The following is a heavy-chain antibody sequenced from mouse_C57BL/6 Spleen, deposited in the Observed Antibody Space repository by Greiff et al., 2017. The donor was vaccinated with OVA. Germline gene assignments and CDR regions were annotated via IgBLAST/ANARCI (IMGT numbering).Heavy chain of an antibody. CDR3: ARGAYYSNLYYFDY. Sequence: QVQLQQSGAELARPGASVKLSCKASGYTFTSYGISWVKQRTGQGLEWIGEIYPRSGNNYYNEKFNGKATLTADKSSSTAYMELRSLTSEDSAVYFCARGAYYSNLYYFDYWGQGTTLTVSS. J-gene: IGHJ2*01. CDR2: IYPRSGNN. V-gene: IGHV1-81*01. D-gene: IGHD2-5*01. CDR1: GYTFTSYG.